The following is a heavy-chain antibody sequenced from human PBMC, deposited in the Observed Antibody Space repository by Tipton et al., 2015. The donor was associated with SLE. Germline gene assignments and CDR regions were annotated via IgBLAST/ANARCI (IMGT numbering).Heavy chain of an antibody. D-gene: IGHD6-19*01. CDR2: IFYSGST. J-gene: IGHJ4*02. V-gene: IGHV4-59*08. CDR1: DGSVRGYY. CDR3: ARQVSDSGWYEEYYFDS. Sequence: TLSLTCTVSDGSVRGYYWSWIRQPPGKGLEWIGYIFYSGSTNYNPSLKSRVTTSGDTSKNQFSLKLSSVTAADTAVYYCARQVSDSGWYEEYYFDSWGQGTPVTVSS.